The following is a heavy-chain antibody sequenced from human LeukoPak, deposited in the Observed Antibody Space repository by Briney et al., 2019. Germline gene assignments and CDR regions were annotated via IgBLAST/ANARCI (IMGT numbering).Heavy chain of an antibody. V-gene: IGHV3-30*04. CDR1: GFTFSSYT. Sequence: GGSLRLSCAASGFTFSSYTMHWVRQAPGKGLEWVAVISYDGSNKYYADSVKGRFTISRDNSKNTLYLQMNSLRAEDTAVYYCAKVHYYDSYELDYWGQGTLVTVSS. D-gene: IGHD3-22*01. CDR2: ISYDGSNK. CDR3: AKVHYYDSYELDY. J-gene: IGHJ4*02.